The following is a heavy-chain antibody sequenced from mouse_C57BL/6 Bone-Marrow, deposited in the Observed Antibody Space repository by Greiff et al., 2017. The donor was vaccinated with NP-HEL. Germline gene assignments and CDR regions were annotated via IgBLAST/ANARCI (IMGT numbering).Heavy chain of an antibody. V-gene: IGHV5-16*01. Sequence: EVQRVESEGGLVQLGSSMKLSCTASGFTFSDYYMAWVRQVPEKGLEWVANINYDGSSTYYLDSLKSRFIISRDNAKNILYLQMSSLKSEDTATYYCAREGGLRRRTYAMDYWGQGTSVTVSS. CDR3: AREGGLRRRTYAMDY. CDR2: INYDGSST. D-gene: IGHD2-4*01. CDR1: GFTFSDYY. J-gene: IGHJ4*01.